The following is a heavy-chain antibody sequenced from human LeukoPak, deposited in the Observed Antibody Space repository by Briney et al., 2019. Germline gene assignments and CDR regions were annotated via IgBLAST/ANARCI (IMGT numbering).Heavy chain of an antibody. CDR1: GGSSSSNY. D-gene: IGHD3-10*01. CDR3: ARGRKVRGVMRYYFDY. CDR2: IYYSGST. J-gene: IGHJ4*02. V-gene: IGHV4-59*12. Sequence: SETLSLTCTVSGGSSSSNYWSWIRQPPGKGLEWIGYIYYSGSTNYNPSLKSRVTISVDTSKNQFSLKLSSVTAADTAVYYCARGRKVRGVMRYYFDYWGQGTLVTVSS.